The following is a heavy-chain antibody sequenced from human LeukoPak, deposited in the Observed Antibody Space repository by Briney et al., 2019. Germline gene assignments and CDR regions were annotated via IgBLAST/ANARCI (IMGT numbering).Heavy chain of an antibody. CDR2: MNPNSGNT. D-gene: IGHD4-17*01. CDR1: GYTFTSYD. Sequence: ASVKVSCKASGYTFTSYDINWVRQATGQGLEWMGWMNPNSGNTGYAQKFQGRVTMTRNTSISTAYMELSSLRSEDTAVYYCARIPNDYGDYEPDFDYWGQGTLVTVSS. J-gene: IGHJ4*02. V-gene: IGHV1-8*01. CDR3: ARIPNDYGDYEPDFDY.